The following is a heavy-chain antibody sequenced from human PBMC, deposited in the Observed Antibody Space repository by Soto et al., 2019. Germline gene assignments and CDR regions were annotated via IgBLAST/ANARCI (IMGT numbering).Heavy chain of an antibody. J-gene: IGHJ4*02. D-gene: IGHD3-9*01. CDR2: ISYDGSNK. CDR3: SRGPPYYDILTGYYSKGLNY. V-gene: IGHV3-30-3*01. CDR1: GFTFSSYT. Sequence: GGSLRLSCAASGFTFSSYTMHWVRQAPGKGLEWVAVISYDGSNKDYADSVKGRFNISRDNSKNTLYLQMNSLRAEDTAVYYCSRGPPYYDILTGYYSKGLNYWGQGTLVTVSS.